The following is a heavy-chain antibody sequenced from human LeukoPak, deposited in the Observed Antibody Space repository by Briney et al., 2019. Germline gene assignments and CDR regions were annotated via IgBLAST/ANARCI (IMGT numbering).Heavy chain of an antibody. Sequence: PGGSLRLSCAASGFTFSRYWMSWVHQAPGKGLEWVANIKQDGSEKYYVDSVKGRFTISRDNAKNSLSLQMNGLRAEDTAVYYCARYVDQTYYYYYMDVWGKGTTVTVSS. CDR1: GFTFSRYW. CDR3: ARYVDQTYYYYYMDV. V-gene: IGHV3-7*01. J-gene: IGHJ6*03. D-gene: IGHD2-2*01. CDR2: IKQDGSEK.